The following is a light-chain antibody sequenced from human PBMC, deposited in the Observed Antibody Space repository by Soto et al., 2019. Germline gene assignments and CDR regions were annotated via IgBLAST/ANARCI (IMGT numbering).Light chain of an antibody. CDR2: LGS. J-gene: IGKJ1*01. Sequence: DIVMTQSPLSLPVTPGEPASISCRSSQSLLHSNGYNYLDWYLQKPGQSPQLLIYLGSNRASGVPGSFRGSASGPDFTLKISRVEAEDVGVYYCMQALQTWTFGQGTKLELQ. V-gene: IGKV2-28*01. CDR1: QSLLHSNGYNY. CDR3: MQALQTWT.